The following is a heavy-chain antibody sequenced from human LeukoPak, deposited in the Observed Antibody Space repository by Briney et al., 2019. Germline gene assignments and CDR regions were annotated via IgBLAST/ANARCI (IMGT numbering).Heavy chain of an antibody. D-gene: IGHD5-18*01. CDR1: GYTFTSYG. CDR3: ARERIQLWLQGHDAFDI. J-gene: IGHJ3*02. V-gene: IGHV1-69*13. Sequence: ASVKVSCKASGYTFTSYGISWVRQAPGQGLEWMGGIIPIFGTANYAQKFQGRVTITADESTSTAYMELSSLRSEDTAVYYCARERIQLWLQGHDAFDIWGQGTMVTVSS. CDR2: IIPIFGTA.